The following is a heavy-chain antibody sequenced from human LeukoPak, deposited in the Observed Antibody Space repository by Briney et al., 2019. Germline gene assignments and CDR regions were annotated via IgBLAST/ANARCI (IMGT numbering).Heavy chain of an antibody. CDR1: GYTFTSYG. J-gene: IGHJ4*02. CDR3: ARVAGTGYYFDY. Sequence: ASVTVSCKASGYTFTSYGISWVRQAPGKGLEWRGWISSYNGNTNYAQKLQGRVTMTTDTSTSTAYMELRSLRSDYTAVYYCARVAGTGYYFDYRGQGTLVTVSS. D-gene: IGHD6-19*01. CDR2: ISSYNGNT. V-gene: IGHV1-18*01.